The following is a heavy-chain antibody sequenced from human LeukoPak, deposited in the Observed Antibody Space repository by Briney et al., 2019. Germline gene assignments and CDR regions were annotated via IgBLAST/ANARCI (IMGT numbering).Heavy chain of an antibody. J-gene: IGHJ3*02. Sequence: GRSLRLSCAASGFTFSSYAMHWVRQAPGKGLEWVAVISYDGSNKYYADSVKGRFTISRDNSKNTLYLQMNSLRAEDTAVYYCAKLSSSGDYGTNDAFDIWGQGTMVTVSS. CDR1: GFTFSSYA. CDR3: AKLSSSGDYGTNDAFDI. D-gene: IGHD4-17*01. V-gene: IGHV3-30*18. CDR2: ISYDGSNK.